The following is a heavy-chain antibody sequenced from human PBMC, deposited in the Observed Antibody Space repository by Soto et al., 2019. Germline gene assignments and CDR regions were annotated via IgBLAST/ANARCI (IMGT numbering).Heavy chain of an antibody. CDR1: GYTFTSYD. D-gene: IGHD3-10*01. CDR2: MNPNSGNT. CDR3: ARGQTSAPILWFGELLGYWFDP. Sequence: QVQLVQSGAEVKKPGASVKVSCKASGYTFTSYDINWVRQATGQGLEWMGWMNPNSGNTGYAQKFQGRVTMTRNTSISTAYMELSSLRSEDTAVYYCARGQTSAPILWFGELLGYWFDPWGQGTLVTVSS. J-gene: IGHJ5*02. V-gene: IGHV1-8*01.